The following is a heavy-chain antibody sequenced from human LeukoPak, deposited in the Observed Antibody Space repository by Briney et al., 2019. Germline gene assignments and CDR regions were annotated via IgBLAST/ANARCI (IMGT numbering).Heavy chain of an antibody. V-gene: IGHV3-7*01. CDR2: IKQDGSEQ. CDR1: GFTFSQYK. Sequence: GGSLRLSCAASGFTFSQYKMTWVRQAPGKGLEWVANIKQDGSEQHVVDPLRGRFTISRDNAKNSLYLQMNSLRVEDTAVYYCTRVGDYGSGSYYRFVDYWGQGTLVTVSS. D-gene: IGHD3-10*01. CDR3: TRVGDYGSGSYYRFVDY. J-gene: IGHJ4*02.